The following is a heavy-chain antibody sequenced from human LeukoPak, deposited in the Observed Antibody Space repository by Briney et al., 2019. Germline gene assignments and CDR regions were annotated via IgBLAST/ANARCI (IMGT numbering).Heavy chain of an antibody. V-gene: IGHV4-31*03. D-gene: IGHD6-19*01. J-gene: IGHJ4*02. Sequence: SETLSLTCTVSGGPISSGGYYWSWIRQHPGKGLEWIGYIYYSGSTYYNPSLKSRVTISVDTSKNQFSLKLSSVTAADTAVYYCARAYSSGTGSDYWGQGTLVTVSS. CDR2: IYYSGST. CDR3: ARAYSSGTGSDY. CDR1: GGPISSGGYY.